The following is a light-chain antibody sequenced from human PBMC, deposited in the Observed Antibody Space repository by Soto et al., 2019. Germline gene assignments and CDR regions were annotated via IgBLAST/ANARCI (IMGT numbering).Light chain of an antibody. CDR3: QQYNSYSYT. V-gene: IGKV1-5*03. CDR2: KAS. J-gene: IGKJ2*01. CDR1: QSISSY. Sequence: DIQMTQSPSXLSASVGDRVTIACRASQSISSYLAWYQQKPGKAPNLLIYKASNLASGVPSRFTGGGSGTDFTLTINSLQPDDSATYFCQQYNSYSYTFGQGTKLEIK.